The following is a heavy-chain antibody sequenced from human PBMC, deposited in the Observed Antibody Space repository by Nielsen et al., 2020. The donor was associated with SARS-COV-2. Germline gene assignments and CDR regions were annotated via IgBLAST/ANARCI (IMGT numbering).Heavy chain of an antibody. Sequence: GESLKISCAASGFTFSSYSMNWARQAPGKGLEWVSSISSSSSYIYYADSVKGRFTISRDNAKNSLYLQMNSLRAEDTAVYYCAISGYAHDAFDIWGQGTMVTVSS. CDR1: GFTFSSYS. J-gene: IGHJ3*02. V-gene: IGHV3-21*01. CDR2: ISSSSSYI. CDR3: AISGYAHDAFDI. D-gene: IGHD5-12*01.